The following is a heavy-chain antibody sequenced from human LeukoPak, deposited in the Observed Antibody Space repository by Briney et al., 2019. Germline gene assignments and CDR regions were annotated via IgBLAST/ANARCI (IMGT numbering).Heavy chain of an antibody. D-gene: IGHD5-24*01. CDR3: ASEEMTTDRNSYAFDI. Sequence: GASVKVSCKASGYTFTSYYMHWVRQAPGQGLEWMGIINPSGGSTSYAQKFQGRVTMTRDTSTSTVYMELSSLRSEDTAVYYCASEEMTTDRNSYAFDIWGQGTMVTVSS. CDR2: INPSGGST. CDR1: GYTFTSYY. J-gene: IGHJ3*02. V-gene: IGHV1-46*01.